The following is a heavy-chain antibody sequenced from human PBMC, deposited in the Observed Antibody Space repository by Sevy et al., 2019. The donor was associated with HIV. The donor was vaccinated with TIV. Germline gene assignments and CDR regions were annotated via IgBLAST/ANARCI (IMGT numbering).Heavy chain of an antibody. Sequence: QSQTLSLTCTVSGGSISSYYWSWIRQPAGKGLEWIGRIYTSGSTNYNPSLKSRVTMSVDTSKNQFSLKLGSVTAADTAVYYCASTPRGFLEWSSRLEGRRPPTYYFDYWGQGTLVTVSS. CDR1: GGSISSYY. V-gene: IGHV4-4*07. D-gene: IGHD3-3*01. J-gene: IGHJ4*02. CDR3: ASTPRGFLEWSSRLEGRRPPTYYFDY. CDR2: IYTSGST.